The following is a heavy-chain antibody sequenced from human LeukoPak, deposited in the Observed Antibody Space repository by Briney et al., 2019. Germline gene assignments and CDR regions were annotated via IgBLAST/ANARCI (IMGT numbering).Heavy chain of an antibody. CDR2: IYYSGST. D-gene: IGHD2-8*01. V-gene: IGHV4-39*01. CDR1: GGSISSSSYY. J-gene: IGHJ6*03. CDR3: ARQLYCTNGVCYSDYYYYYMDV. Sequence: TASETLSLTCTVSGGSISSSSYYWGWIRQPTGKGLEWIGSIYYSGSTYYNPSLKSRVTISVDTSKNQFSLKLSSVTAADTAVYYCARQLYCTNGVCYSDYYYYYMDVWGKGTTVTVS.